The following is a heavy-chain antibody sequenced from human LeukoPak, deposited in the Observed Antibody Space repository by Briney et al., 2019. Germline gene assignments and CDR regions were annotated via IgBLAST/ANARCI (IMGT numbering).Heavy chain of an antibody. CDR2: IIPIFGIA. Sequence: GASVKVSCKASGGTFSSYAISWVRQAPGQGLEWMGRIIPIFGIANYAQKFQGRVTITADKSTSTAYMELSSLRSEDTAVDYCARYYYDSSGFSQTFFDCWGQGTLVTVSS. D-gene: IGHD3-22*01. CDR3: ARYYYDSSGFSQTFFDC. J-gene: IGHJ4*02. CDR1: GGTFSSYA. V-gene: IGHV1-69*04.